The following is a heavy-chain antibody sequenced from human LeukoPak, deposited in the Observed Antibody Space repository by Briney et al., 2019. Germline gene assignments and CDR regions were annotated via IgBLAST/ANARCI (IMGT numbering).Heavy chain of an antibody. J-gene: IGHJ5*02. Sequence: SVKVSCKASGGTFSSYDISWVRQAPGQGLEWMGGIIPIFGTANYAQKFEGRVTITTDESTSTAYMELRSLRSEDTAVYYCARVVSYGDYTFGFDPWGQGTLVTVSS. D-gene: IGHD4-17*01. CDR2: IIPIFGTA. CDR1: GGTFSSYD. CDR3: ARVVSYGDYTFGFDP. V-gene: IGHV1-69*05.